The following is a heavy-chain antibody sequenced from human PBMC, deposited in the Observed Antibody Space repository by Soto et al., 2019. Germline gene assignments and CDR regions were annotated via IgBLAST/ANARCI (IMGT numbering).Heavy chain of an antibody. D-gene: IGHD2-15*01. CDR3: ARHQGDCRGGSCYLNWFDP. J-gene: IGHJ5*02. V-gene: IGHV4-39*01. CDR2: IYYSGST. CDR1: GGSISSSSSY. Sequence: SETLSLTCTVSGGSISSSSSYWGWILHPPGKGLDWIGNIYYSGSTYYNPSLKSRVTISVDTSKNQFSLKLSSVTAADTAVYYCARHQGDCRGGSCYLNWFDPSGQGTLVTVSS.